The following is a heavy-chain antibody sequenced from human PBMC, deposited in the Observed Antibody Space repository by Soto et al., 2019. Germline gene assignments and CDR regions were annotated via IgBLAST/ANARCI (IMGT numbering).Heavy chain of an antibody. CDR1: GGSISSGGYF. V-gene: IGHV4-31*03. Sequence: QVQLQESGPGLVKPSQTLSLTCTVSGGSISSGGYFWSWIRQPPGKGLEWIGNIFYSGTTYYNPSPKRRVTISVDTSKNQSSLTLSSVTAADTAVYFCARGVLYWGQGTLVTVSS. J-gene: IGHJ4*02. CDR3: ARGVLY. CDR2: IFYSGTT. D-gene: IGHD1-1*01.